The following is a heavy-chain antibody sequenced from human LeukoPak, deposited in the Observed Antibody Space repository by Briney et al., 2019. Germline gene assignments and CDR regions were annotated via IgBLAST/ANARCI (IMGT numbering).Heavy chain of an antibody. V-gene: IGHV1-24*01. CDR1: GYTLTELS. CDR2: FDPEDGET. D-gene: IGHD3-22*01. CDR3: ARWGRGYYYDSSGYYYFDY. Sequence: ASVKVSCKVSGYTLTELSMHWVRQAPGKGLEGMGGFDPEDGETIYAQKFQGRVTMTEDTSTDTAYMELSSLRSEDTAVYYCARWGRGYYYDSSGYYYFDYWGQGTLVTVSS. J-gene: IGHJ4*02.